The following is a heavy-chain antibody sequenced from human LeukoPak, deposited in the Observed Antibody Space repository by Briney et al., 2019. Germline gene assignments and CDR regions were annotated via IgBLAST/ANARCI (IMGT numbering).Heavy chain of an antibody. CDR3: ARDRVAVAGSYMDV. CDR2: INPNSGGT. D-gene: IGHD6-19*01. CDR1: GYTFTVYY. J-gene: IGHJ6*03. Sequence: ASVKVSCKASGYTFTVYYMHWVRQAPGQGLEWMGWINPNSGGTNYAQKFQGRVTMTRDTSISTAYMELSRLRSDDTAVYYCARDRVAVAGSYMDVWGKGTTVTVSS. V-gene: IGHV1-2*02.